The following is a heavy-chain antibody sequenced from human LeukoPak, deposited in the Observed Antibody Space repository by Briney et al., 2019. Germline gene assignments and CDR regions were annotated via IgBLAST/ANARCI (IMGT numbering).Heavy chain of an antibody. V-gene: IGHV1-69*04. Sequence: EASVKVSCKASGGTFSSYAISWVRQAPGQGLEWMGRIIPILGIANYAQKFQGRVTITADKSTSTAYMELSSLRSEDTAVYYCARVAVMEYQLLKYNWFDPWGQGTLVTVSS. D-gene: IGHD2-2*01. J-gene: IGHJ5*02. CDR2: IIPILGIA. CDR3: ARVAVMEYQLLKYNWFDP. CDR1: GGTFSSYA.